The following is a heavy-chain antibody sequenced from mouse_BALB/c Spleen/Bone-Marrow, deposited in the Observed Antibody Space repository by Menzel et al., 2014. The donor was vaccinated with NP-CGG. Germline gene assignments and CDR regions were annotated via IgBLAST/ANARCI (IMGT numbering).Heavy chain of an antibody. D-gene: IGHD2-2*01. V-gene: IGHV1-80*01. CDR3: AKVTTGFAY. CDR1: GYAFSSYW. Sequence: VKLMESGAELVRPGSPVKISCKASGYAFSSYWMTWVKQRPGQGLEWIGQIHPGDGETNYNGKFKGKATLTADKSSSTAYMQLSGLTSEDSAVYFCAKVTTGFAYWGQGTLVTVSA. J-gene: IGHJ3*01. CDR2: IHPGDGET.